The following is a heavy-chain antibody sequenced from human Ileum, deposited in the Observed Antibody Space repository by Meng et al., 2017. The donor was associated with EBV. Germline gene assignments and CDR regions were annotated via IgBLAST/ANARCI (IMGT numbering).Heavy chain of an antibody. J-gene: IGHJ4*02. CDR3: ASNGDEVDY. D-gene: IGHD4-17*01. Sequence: QVQLAEVGGEVKKPGASVKVSCKASGYTFINNGFSWVRQAPGQGLEWMGWISTFNGNTNYAQKFQGRLTVTTDTSTNTAYMELRNLRSDDTAVYYCASNGDEVDYWGQGTLVTVSS. CDR2: ISTFNGNT. V-gene: IGHV1-18*01. CDR1: GYTFINNG.